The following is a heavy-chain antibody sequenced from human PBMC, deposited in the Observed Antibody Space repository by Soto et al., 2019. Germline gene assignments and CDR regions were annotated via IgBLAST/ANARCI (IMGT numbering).Heavy chain of an antibody. D-gene: IGHD3-10*01. CDR1: GDTFTFYS. J-gene: IGHJ4*02. CDR3: ASSYGSGYLAFDY. CDR2: INPILSMS. V-gene: IGHV1-69*02. Sequence: QVQLVQSGAEVKKPGSSVRVSCKASGDTFTFYSINWVRQAPGLGLEWMGRINPILSMSNYAQRFQGRVTMTADKSTSTAYMELSSLRSEDTAMYYCASSYGSGYLAFDYWGQGALVTVS.